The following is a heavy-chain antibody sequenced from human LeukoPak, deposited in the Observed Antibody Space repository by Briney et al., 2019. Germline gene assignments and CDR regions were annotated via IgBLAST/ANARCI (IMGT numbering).Heavy chain of an antibody. D-gene: IGHD3-10*01. CDR2: IWYDATDK. Sequence: GGSLRLSCAASGFTFSRYGMHRVRQAPGKGLEWVAVIWYDATDKYYGDSVKGRFTTSRDNSKNTLYLQMNSLRVEDTAVYYCARDPSYGSGRYYFDYWGQGTLVTVSS. V-gene: IGHV3-33*01. J-gene: IGHJ4*02. CDR1: GFTFSRYG. CDR3: ARDPSYGSGRYYFDY.